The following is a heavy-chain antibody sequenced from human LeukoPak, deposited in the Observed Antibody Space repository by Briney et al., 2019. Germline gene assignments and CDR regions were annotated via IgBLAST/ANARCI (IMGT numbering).Heavy chain of an antibody. CDR3: AVYGDQGDYFDY. Sequence: SVKVSCKASGGTFSSYTISWVRQAPGQGLEWMGGIIPILGIANYAQQFQGRVTITADKSTSTAYMELSSLRSEDTAVYYCAVYGDQGDYFDYWGQGTLVTVSS. D-gene: IGHD4-17*01. J-gene: IGHJ4*02. CDR2: IIPILGIA. CDR1: GGTFSSYT. V-gene: IGHV1-69*02.